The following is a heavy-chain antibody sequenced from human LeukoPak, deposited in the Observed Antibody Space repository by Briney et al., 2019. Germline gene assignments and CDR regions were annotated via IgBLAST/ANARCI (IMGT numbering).Heavy chain of an antibody. D-gene: IGHD6-13*01. CDR3: ATMGIAAADI. Sequence: SETLSLTCTVSGGSISSGSYYWSWIRQPAGKGLEWIGRIYTSGSTNYNPSLKSRVTISVDTPKNQFSLKLSSVTAADTAVYYCATMGIAAADIWGQGTLVTVSS. J-gene: IGHJ4*02. CDR1: GGSISSGSYY. CDR2: IYTSGST. V-gene: IGHV4-61*02.